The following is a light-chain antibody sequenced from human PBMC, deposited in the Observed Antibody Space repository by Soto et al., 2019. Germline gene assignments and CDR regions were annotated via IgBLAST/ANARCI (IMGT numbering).Light chain of an antibody. V-gene: IGLV3-1*01. CDR2: EDS. Sequence: SYELTQPPSVSVSPGQTASITSSGDKLGDKFAYWYQQKPGQSPVLVIYEDSKRPSGIPERFSGSNSGNTATLTISGTQAMDEADYSCQAWHSSSVVFGGGTKLTVL. CDR3: QAWHSSSVV. J-gene: IGLJ2*01. CDR1: KLGDKF.